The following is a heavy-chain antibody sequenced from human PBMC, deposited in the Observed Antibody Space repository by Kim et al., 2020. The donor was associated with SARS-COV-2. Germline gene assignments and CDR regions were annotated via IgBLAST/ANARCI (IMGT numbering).Heavy chain of an antibody. D-gene: IGHD4-17*01. Sequence: ASVKVSCKASGYTFTSYGISWVRQAPGQGLEWMGWISAYNGNTNYAQKLQGRVTMTTDTSTSTAYMELRSLRSDDTAVYYCARALVYGDYPYGMDVWGQGTTVTVSS. CDR1: GYTFTSYG. J-gene: IGHJ6*02. CDR3: ARALVYGDYPYGMDV. CDR2: ISAYNGNT. V-gene: IGHV1-18*01.